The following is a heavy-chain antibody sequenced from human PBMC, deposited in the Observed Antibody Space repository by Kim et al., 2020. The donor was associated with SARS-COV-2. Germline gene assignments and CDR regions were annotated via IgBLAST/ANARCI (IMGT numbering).Heavy chain of an antibody. Sequence: GGSLRLSCAAPGFTFSKFAMSWVRQAPGKGLEWVSIIGVGGDIAYYADSVKGRFTISRDNSKSTLYLQLNSLRAEDTAVYYCAKGGSTSGYAFDLWGQGTLVTVSS. CDR2: IGVGGDIA. CDR1: GFTFSKFA. V-gene: IGHV3-23*01. J-gene: IGHJ3*01. CDR3: AKGGSTSGYAFDL. D-gene: IGHD2-2*01.